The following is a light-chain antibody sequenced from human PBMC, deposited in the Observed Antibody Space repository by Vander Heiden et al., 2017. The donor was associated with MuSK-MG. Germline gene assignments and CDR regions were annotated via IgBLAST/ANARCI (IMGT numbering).Light chain of an antibody. V-gene: IGLV2-23*02. CDR3: SSYGGSRTLAV. J-gene: IGLJ2*01. Sequence: QSALTQPASVSGSLGQSITISCTGTSSDVGSYNLVSWYQQHPGKAPKLMIYEVSKRPSGVSNRFSGSKSGNTASLTISGLQAEDEVDYYCSSYGGSRTLAVFGGGTKVTVL. CDR1: SSDVGSYNL. CDR2: EVS.